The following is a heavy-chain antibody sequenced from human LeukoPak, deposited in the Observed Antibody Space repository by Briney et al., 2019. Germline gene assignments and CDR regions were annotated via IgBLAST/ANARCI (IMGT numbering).Heavy chain of an antibody. V-gene: IGHV4-39*01. CDR2: IYHSGTT. J-gene: IGHJ4*02. CDR3: ARQGWIQLVPYYFDY. CDR1: GGSISSGSYY. D-gene: IGHD5-18*01. Sequence: SETLSLTCTVSGGSISSGSYYWGWLRQPPGKGLGWIGSIYHSGTTYYNPSLKSRVTISVDTSKNQFSLMLSSVTAADTAVYHCARQGWIQLVPYYFDYWGQGTLVTVSS.